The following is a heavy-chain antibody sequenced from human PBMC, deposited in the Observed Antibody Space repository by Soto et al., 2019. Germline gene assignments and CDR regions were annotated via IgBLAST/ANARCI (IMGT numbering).Heavy chain of an antibody. J-gene: IGHJ1*01. CDR3: AKDRRPAAGTGVGYFQH. CDR2: ISSSSSTI. V-gene: IGHV3-48*01. CDR1: GATFISYS. D-gene: IGHD6-13*01. Sequence: PGVPLRLSCAAAGATFISYSMNWVRQATGKGLEWVSYISSSSSTIYYADSVKGRFTISRDNSKNTLYLQMNSLRAEDTAVYYCAKDRRPAAGTGVGYFQHWGQGTLVTVSS.